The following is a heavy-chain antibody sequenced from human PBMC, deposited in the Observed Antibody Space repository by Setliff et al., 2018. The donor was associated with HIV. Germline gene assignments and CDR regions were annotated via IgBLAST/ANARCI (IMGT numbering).Heavy chain of an antibody. CDR1: GGSISSYY. D-gene: IGHD1-26*01. V-gene: IGHV4-4*08. Sequence: ASETLSLTCTVSGGSISSYYWSWIRQSPRTRLEWIGYVSSIGNTNYNPSLKSRVTISVDTSKNQFSLQLNSVTAADTAVYFCARTRAPYFFDFWGQGAQVTVSS. J-gene: IGHJ4*02. CDR3: ARTRAPYFFDF. CDR2: VSSIGNT.